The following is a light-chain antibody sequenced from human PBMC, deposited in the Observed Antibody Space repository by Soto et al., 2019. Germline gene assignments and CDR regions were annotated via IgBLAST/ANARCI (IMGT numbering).Light chain of an antibody. J-gene: IGKJ1*01. CDR3: QQYNHWWT. CDR1: QSVSSY. V-gene: IGKV3-11*01. Sequence: EIMLTQSPATLSLSPGERATLSCRASQSVSSYLAWYQQKPGQAPRLLIYGASSRATGIPDRFSGSGSGTEFTLTISRLEPEDFAVYYCQQYNHWWTFGQGTKVDIK. CDR2: GAS.